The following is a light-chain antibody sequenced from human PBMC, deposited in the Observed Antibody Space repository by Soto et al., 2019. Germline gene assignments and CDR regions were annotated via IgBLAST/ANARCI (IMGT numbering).Light chain of an antibody. CDR1: QSISTY. J-gene: IGKJ4*01. CDR3: QQRSTWPLT. Sequence: EIVLTQSPDTLSLSPGERATLSCRASQSISTYLAWYQQQHGLAPRLLIYDASNRATDIPVRFSGSGSGTDFSLTSISLEPEDFAVYYCQQRSTWPLTFGGGTKVEIK. CDR2: DAS. V-gene: IGKV3-11*01.